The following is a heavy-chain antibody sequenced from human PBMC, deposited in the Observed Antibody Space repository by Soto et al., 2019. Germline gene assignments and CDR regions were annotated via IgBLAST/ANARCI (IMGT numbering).Heavy chain of an antibody. Sequence: QVQLQESGPGLVKPSQTLSLTCTVSGGSISSGGYYWSWIRQHPGKGLEWIGYIYYSGGTYYNPSLKSRVTISVDTSKNQFSLKLSSVTAADTAVYYCARMIVVVPAATNYFDYWGQGTLVTVSS. V-gene: IGHV4-31*03. CDR1: GGSISSGGYY. CDR2: IYYSGGT. CDR3: ARMIVVVPAATNYFDY. J-gene: IGHJ4*02. D-gene: IGHD2-2*01.